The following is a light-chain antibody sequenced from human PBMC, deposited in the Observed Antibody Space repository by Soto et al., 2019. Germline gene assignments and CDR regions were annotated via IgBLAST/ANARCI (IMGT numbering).Light chain of an antibody. Sequence: SALTQPASVSGSPGQSITISCTGTSSDVGGYNYVSWYQQHPGKAPKLMIYEVSNRPSGVSNRFSGSKSGNTASLTISGLQAEDEADYYCSSYTSSSNVVFGGGTKVTVL. CDR1: SSDVGGYNY. J-gene: IGLJ2*01. V-gene: IGLV2-14*01. CDR3: SSYTSSSNVV. CDR2: EVS.